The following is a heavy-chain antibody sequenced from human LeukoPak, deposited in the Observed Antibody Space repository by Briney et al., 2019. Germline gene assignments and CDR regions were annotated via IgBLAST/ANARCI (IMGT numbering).Heavy chain of an antibody. Sequence: ASVXVXXXXXXXXXXXXDXXXVRQATXQGLEWMGWMNPNSGNTGYAQKFQGRVTMTRNTSISTAYMELSSLRSEDTAVYYCARENYGSGSYGAFDIWGQGTMVTVSS. J-gene: IGHJ3*02. CDR2: MNPNSGNT. CDR3: ARENYGSGSYGAFDI. V-gene: IGHV1-8*01. D-gene: IGHD3-10*01. CDR1: XXXXXXXD.